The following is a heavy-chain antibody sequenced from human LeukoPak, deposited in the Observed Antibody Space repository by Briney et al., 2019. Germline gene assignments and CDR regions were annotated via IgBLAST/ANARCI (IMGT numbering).Heavy chain of an antibody. J-gene: IGHJ5*02. V-gene: IGHV1-2*02. D-gene: IGHD3-10*01. CDR2: INPNSGGT. Sequence: ASVKVSCKASGYTFTDCYMHWVRQAPGQGLEWMGWINPNSGGTNYAQKFQGRVTMTRDTSISTAYMELSRLRSDDTAVYYCARARGSGSYRLSGWFDPWGQGTLVTVSS. CDR1: GYTFTDCY. CDR3: ARARGSGSYRLSGWFDP.